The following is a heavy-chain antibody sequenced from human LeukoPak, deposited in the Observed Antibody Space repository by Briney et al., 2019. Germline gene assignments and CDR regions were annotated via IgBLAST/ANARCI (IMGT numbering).Heavy chain of an antibody. CDR2: ITHDGSNK. CDR3: AKDFPFWQWIGPEVAEFSQD. V-gene: IGHV3-30*18. D-gene: IGHD5-12*01. J-gene: IGHJ1*01. Sequence: GRSLRLSCVASGFNFDGYGMNWVRQAPGKGLEWVAVITHDGSNKFYADSVQGRFTISRDNAKNMLYLQMDSLSTDDTAVYYCAKDFPFWQWIGPEVAEFSQDWGKGTPVIVSS. CDR1: GFNFDGYG.